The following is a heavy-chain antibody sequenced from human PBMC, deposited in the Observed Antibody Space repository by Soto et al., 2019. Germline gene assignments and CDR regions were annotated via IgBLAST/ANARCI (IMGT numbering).Heavy chain of an antibody. CDR1: GGSISSSSYY. V-gene: IGHV4-39*01. D-gene: IGHD6-13*01. Sequence: TLSLTCTVSGGSISSSSYYWGWIRQPPGKGLEWIGSIYYSGSTYYNPSLKSRVTISVDTSKNQFSLKLSSVTAADTAVYYCARLRIAAAGNYYYGMDVWGQGTTVTVS. CDR2: IYYSGST. J-gene: IGHJ6*02. CDR3: ARLRIAAAGNYYYGMDV.